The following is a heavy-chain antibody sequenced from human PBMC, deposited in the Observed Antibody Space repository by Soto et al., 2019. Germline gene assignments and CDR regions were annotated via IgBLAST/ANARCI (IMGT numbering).Heavy chain of an antibody. Sequence: GGSLRLSCAVCGDTVSSYGMDGVRQAPGKGLEWVAHISYDGSNEHYADSVRGRFPISRDNSKNTLYLQMNSLRAEDTAVYYCAKDLYNYGPGGYYYYGMDVWGQGTTVTVSS. CDR1: GDTVSSYG. J-gene: IGHJ6*02. V-gene: IGHV3-30*18. CDR3: AKDLYNYGPGGYYYYGMDV. CDR2: ISYDGSNE. D-gene: IGHD5-18*01.